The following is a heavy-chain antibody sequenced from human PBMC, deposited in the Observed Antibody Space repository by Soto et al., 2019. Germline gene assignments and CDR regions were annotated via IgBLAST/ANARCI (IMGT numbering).Heavy chain of an antibody. CDR3: ARGEDNWNPFPFDY. J-gene: IGHJ4*02. CDR2: ISSSGSNK. Sequence: QVQLVESGGGLVKPGGSLRLSYAASGFTFSDYYMSWIRQAPGKGLEWVSYISSSGSNKYYADSVKGRFTISRDNAKNSLYLQMNSLRVEDTAVYYCARGEDNWNPFPFDYWGQGSLVTVSS. D-gene: IGHD1-20*01. V-gene: IGHV3-11*01. CDR1: GFTFSDYY.